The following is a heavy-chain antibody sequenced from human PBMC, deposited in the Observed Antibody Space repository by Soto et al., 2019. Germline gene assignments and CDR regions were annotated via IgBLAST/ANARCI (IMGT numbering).Heavy chain of an antibody. V-gene: IGHV5-51*01. CDR3: ARSGRNAYYNMDV. J-gene: IGHJ6*02. CDR2: IYPGDSDT. CDR1: GYSFARFW. D-gene: IGHD1-26*01. Sequence: EVQLVQSGAEVKKPGESLKISCKGSGYSFARFWIGWVRQMPGKGLEWMGVIYPGDSDTRYSPSFQGQVTISADKSISTAYLQWNILKASDTATYYCARSGRNAYYNMDVWGQGTTVTVSS.